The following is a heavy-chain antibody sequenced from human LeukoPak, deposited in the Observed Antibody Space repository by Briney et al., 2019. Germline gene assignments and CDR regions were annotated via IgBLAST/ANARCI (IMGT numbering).Heavy chain of an antibody. D-gene: IGHD2-2*01. J-gene: IGHJ4*02. CDR1: GYSFTNFY. CDR2: INPSGGST. CDR3: ARGTHTSNYGYYFDS. V-gene: IGHV1-46*01. Sequence: ASVKVSCKASGYSFTNFYIHWVRHAPGQGLEWMGIINPSGGSTNYAQKFQGRVTMTSDTSASTVYMDLSSLRSEDTAIYYCARGTHTSNYGYYFDSWGQGTLVTVSS.